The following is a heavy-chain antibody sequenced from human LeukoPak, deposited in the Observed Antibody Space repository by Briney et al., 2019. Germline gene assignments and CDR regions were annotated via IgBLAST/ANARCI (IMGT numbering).Heavy chain of an antibody. V-gene: IGHV3-30*03. D-gene: IGHD5-24*01. CDR2: ISYDGSNK. CDR1: GFTFSSYG. CDR3: AMMATTTGKYFDY. J-gene: IGHJ4*02. Sequence: GGSLRLSCAASGFTFSSYGMHWVRQAPGKGLEWLAVISYDGSNKYYADSVKGRFTISRDNSKNTLYLQMNSLRAEDTAVYYCAMMATTTGKYFDYWGQGTLVTVSS.